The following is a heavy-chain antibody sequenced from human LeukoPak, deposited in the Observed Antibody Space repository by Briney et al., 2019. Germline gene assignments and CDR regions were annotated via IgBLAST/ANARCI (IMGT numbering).Heavy chain of an antibody. CDR1: GGSIINYY. CDR3: VRERVGYDTSGRGPRFDC. D-gene: IGHD3-22*01. V-gene: IGHV4-4*07. CDR2: IYSSGDT. Sequence: SETLSLTCTVSGGSIINYYWSWVRQPAGKGLEWIGRIYSSGDTNYNLSLTSRVTISVDKSKNPLSLKLTSVTPADTAVYYCVRERVGYDTSGRGPRFDCWGQGTLVTVSS. J-gene: IGHJ4*02.